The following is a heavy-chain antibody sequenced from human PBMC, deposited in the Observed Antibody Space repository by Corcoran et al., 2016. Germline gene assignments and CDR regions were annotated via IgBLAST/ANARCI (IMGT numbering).Heavy chain of an antibody. CDR1: GDSVSSNSAA. CDR2: TYYRSKWYN. J-gene: IGHJ4*02. CDR3: SRVYCGGGNCYPDYFDY. Sequence: QVQLQQSGPGLVKPSQSLSLTCAISGDSVSSNSAAWNWIRQSPSRGLEWLGRTYYRSKWYNDYAVSVKSRMTINTDTSKNQFSLQLNSVTPEDTAVYYCSRVYCGGGNCYPDYFDYWGQGTLVTVSS. V-gene: IGHV6-1*01. D-gene: IGHD2-21*01.